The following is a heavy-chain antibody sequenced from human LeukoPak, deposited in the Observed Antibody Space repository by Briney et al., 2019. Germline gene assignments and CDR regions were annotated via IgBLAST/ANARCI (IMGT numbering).Heavy chain of an antibody. J-gene: IGHJ6*02. V-gene: IGHV4-59*01. CDR3: ARVGETYYDFWSGYYRDYYYYGMDV. Sequence: SETLSLTCTVSGGSISSYYWSWIRQPPGKGLECIGYIYYSGSTNYNPSLKSRVTISVDTSKNQFSLKLSSVTAADTAVYYCARVGETYYDFWSGYYRDYYYYGMDVWGQGTTVTVSS. CDR2: IYYSGST. CDR1: GGSISSYY. D-gene: IGHD3-3*01.